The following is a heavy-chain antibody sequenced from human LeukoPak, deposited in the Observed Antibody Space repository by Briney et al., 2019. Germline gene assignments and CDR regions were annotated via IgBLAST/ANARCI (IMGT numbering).Heavy chain of an antibody. CDR2: IYHSGST. J-gene: IGHJ5*02. V-gene: IGHV4-4*02. D-gene: IGHD5-24*01. Sequence: PSETLSLTCAVSGGSISSSNWWSWVRQPPGKGLEWSGEIYHSGSTNYNPSLKSRVTISVDTSKNQFSLKLSSVTAADTAVYFCARLREMATVGRWFDPWGQGTLVTVSS. CDR1: GGSISSSNW. CDR3: ARLREMATVGRWFDP.